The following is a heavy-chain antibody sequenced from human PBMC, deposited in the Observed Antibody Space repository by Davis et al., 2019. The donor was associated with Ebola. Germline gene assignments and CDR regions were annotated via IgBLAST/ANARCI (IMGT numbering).Heavy chain of an antibody. CDR1: GFTFTNYA. CDR2: IRGGGTSA. Sequence: GESLKISCAASGFTFTNYAMSWVRQAPGKGLEWVSAIRGGGTSAYYADSVRGRFTISRDNSKNTLYLQMNSLTADDTAVYFCAMSVSVWFGESGGQGTLVTVSS. V-gene: IGHV3-23*01. J-gene: IGHJ4*02. D-gene: IGHD3-10*01. CDR3: AMSVSVWFGES.